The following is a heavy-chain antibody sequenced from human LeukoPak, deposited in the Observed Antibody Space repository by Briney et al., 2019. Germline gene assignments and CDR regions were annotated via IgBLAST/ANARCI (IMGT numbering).Heavy chain of an antibody. CDR1: GFTFSNYN. D-gene: IGHD1-26*01. Sequence: PGGSLRLSCAASGFTFSNYNLNWVRLAPGKGLEWVSSISSSSSYIYYADSLKGRFAISRDNAKNSLYLQMNNLRAEDTAVYYCARENTYSESYLTHFDYWGQGTLVTVSS. CDR2: ISSSSSYI. CDR3: ARENTYSESYLTHFDY. V-gene: IGHV3-21*01. J-gene: IGHJ4*02.